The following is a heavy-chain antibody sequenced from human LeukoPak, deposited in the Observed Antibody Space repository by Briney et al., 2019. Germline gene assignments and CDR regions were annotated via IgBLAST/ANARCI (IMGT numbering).Heavy chain of an antibody. V-gene: IGHV3-15*01. CDR3: TTNDALDI. CDR2: IKKKGDIGPT. J-gene: IGHJ3*02. CDR1: GFAFSNAW. Sequence: GGSLRLSCAASGFAFSNAWMNWVRQAPGKGLERVGHIKKKGDIGPTDYAAPVRGRFTISRDDSRNTVYLEMNSLKTEDTAVYYCTTNDALDIWGQGTMVTVSS.